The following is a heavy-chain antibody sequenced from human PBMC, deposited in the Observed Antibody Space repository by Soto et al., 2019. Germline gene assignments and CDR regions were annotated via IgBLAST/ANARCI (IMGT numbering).Heavy chain of an antibody. Sequence: GGSLRLSCAASGVTFSSYGMHWVRQAPGKGLEWVAVIWYDGSNKYYADSVKGRFTISRDNSKNTLYLQMNSLRAEDTAVYYCARVGQLGYYYYGMDVWGQGTTVTVSS. CDR2: IWYDGSNK. CDR3: ARVGQLGYYYYGMDV. V-gene: IGHV3-33*01. CDR1: GVTFSSYG. D-gene: IGHD6-6*01. J-gene: IGHJ6*02.